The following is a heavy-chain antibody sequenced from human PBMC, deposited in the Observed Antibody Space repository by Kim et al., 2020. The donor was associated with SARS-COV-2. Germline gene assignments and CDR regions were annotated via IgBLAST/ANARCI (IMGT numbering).Heavy chain of an antibody. V-gene: IGHV3-33*01. D-gene: IGHD5-12*01. Sequence: YADSVKGRFTISRDNSKNTLYLQMNSLRAEDTAVYYCARDYSRRVATINYWGQGTLVTVSS. CDR3: ARDYSRRVATINY. J-gene: IGHJ4*02.